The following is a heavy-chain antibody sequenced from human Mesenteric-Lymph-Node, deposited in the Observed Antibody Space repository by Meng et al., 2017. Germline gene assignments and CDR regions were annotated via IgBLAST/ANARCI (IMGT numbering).Heavy chain of an antibody. J-gene: IGHJ4*02. V-gene: IGHV4-34*01. CDR2: INHSGST. CDR1: GGSFSGYY. D-gene: IGHD3-3*01. Sequence: VQLKQWGSGLLTPSETLTLTCAVYGGSFSGYYWSWIRQPPGKGLEWIGEINHSGSTNYNPSLKSRVTISVDTSKNQFSLTLSSVTAADTAVYYCARGVGDIRVGFDHWGQGILVTVSS. CDR3: ARGVGDIRVGFDH.